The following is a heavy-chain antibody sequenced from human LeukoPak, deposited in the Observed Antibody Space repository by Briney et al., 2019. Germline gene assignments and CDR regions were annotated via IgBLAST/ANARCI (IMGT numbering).Heavy chain of an antibody. CDR3: ATDQWLANYYYGMDV. Sequence: GGSLRLSCAASGFTFSSYDMHWVRQATGKGLEWVSAIGTAGDTYYPGSVKGRFTISRENAKNSLYLQMNSLRAGDTAVYYCATDQWLANYYYGMDVWGQGTTVTVSS. V-gene: IGHV3-13*01. CDR1: GFTFSSYD. D-gene: IGHD6-19*01. CDR2: IGTAGDT. J-gene: IGHJ6*02.